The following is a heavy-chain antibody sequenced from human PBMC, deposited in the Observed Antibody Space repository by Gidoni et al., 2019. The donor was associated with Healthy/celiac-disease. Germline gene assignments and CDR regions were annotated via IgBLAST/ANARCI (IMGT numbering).Heavy chain of an antibody. CDR1: GGPFSGYY. J-gene: IGHJ4*02. CDR2: INHSGST. CDR3: ARGRWKGGSGVRYNYFDY. V-gene: IGHV4-34*01. Sequence: QVQLQQWGAGLLKPSETLSLTCAVYGGPFSGYYWSWIRQPPGKGLEWIGEINHSGSTNYNPALKSRVTRSVDTSKNQFSLKLSSVTAADTAVYYCARGRWKGGSGVRYNYFDYWGQGTLVTVSS. D-gene: IGHD2-15*01.